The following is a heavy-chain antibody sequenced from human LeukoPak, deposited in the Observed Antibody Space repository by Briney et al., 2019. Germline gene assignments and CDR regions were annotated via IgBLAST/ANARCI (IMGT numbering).Heavy chain of an antibody. D-gene: IGHD6-13*01. CDR3: ARVKRSIAAAGTPRWFDP. V-gene: IGHV1-18*04. CDR2: ISAYNGNT. Sequence: ASVKVSCKASGYTFTSYGISWVRQAPGQGLEWMGWISAYNGNTNYAQKLQGRVTMTTDTSTSTAYMELRSLRSDDTAVYYCARVKRSIAAAGTPRWFDPWGQGTLVTVSS. J-gene: IGHJ5*02. CDR1: GYTFTSYG.